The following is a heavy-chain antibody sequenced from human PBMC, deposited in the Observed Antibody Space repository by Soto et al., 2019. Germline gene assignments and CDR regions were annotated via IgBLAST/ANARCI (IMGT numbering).Heavy chain of an antibody. V-gene: IGHV1-18*01. CDR3: ARAYCSGDTCYDD. CDR1: GYTFTSYA. J-gene: IGHJ4*01. D-gene: IGHD2-15*01. Sequence: ASVKVSCKASGYTFTSYAMHWVRQAPGQRLEWMGWISPYNGETSYAQILQGRVTMTTDTSTSTAYMELRSLKSDDTAVYYCARAYCSGDTCYDDWGHGTLVTVSS. CDR2: ISPYNGET.